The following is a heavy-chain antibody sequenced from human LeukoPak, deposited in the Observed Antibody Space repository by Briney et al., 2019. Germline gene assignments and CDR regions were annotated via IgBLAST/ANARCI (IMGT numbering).Heavy chain of an antibody. CDR1: GYSFASFG. Sequence: ASVKVSCKASGYSFASFGINWVQQAPGQGLEWMGWISAYNGDTNYAQNLQGRVTMTTDTSTSTAYMDLRSLRSDDTAVYYCARGGYYGSGSFPDYWGQGTLVTVSS. CDR3: ARGGYYGSGSFPDY. CDR2: ISAYNGDT. D-gene: IGHD3-10*01. V-gene: IGHV1-18*01. J-gene: IGHJ4*02.